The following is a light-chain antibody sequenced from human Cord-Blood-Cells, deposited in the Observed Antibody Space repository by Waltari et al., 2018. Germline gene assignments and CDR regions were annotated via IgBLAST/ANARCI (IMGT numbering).Light chain of an antibody. CDR3: QQSYSTPWT. CDR2: AAS. CDR1: QSISSY. V-gene: IGKV1-39*01. Sequence: DIQMTKSPSSLSASVGDRLTITCRASQSISSYLNWYQQKPGKAPKLLIYAASSVQSGVPSRFSGSGSGTDFTLTINSLQPEDFATYYCQQSYSTPWTFGQGTKVEIK. J-gene: IGKJ1*01.